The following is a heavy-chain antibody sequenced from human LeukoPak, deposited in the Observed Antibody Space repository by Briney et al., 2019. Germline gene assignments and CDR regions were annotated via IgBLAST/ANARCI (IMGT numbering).Heavy chain of an antibody. CDR3: ARGYSGSYGRFDY. CDR2: IYYSGST. Sequence: SETLSLTCTVSGGSISSYYWSWIRQPPGKGLEWIGYIYYSGSTSYNPSLKSRATISVDTSKNQFSLKLSSVTAADTAVYYCARGYSGSYGRFDYRGQGTLVTVSS. D-gene: IGHD1-26*01. CDR1: GGSISSYY. J-gene: IGHJ4*02. V-gene: IGHV4-59*01.